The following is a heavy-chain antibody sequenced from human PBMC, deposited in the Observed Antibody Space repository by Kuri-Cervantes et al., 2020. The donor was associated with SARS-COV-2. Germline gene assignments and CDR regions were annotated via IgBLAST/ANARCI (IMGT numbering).Heavy chain of an antibody. Sequence: SETLSLTCAVYGGSLSGYYWSWIRQPPGKGLEWIGEINHSGSTNYNPSLKSRVTISVDTSKNQFSLKLSSVTAADTAVYYCARGTNIAAAGTLDYWGQGTLVTVSS. V-gene: IGHV4-34*01. CDR3: ARGTNIAAAGTLDY. CDR2: INHSGST. CDR1: GGSLSGYY. D-gene: IGHD6-13*01. J-gene: IGHJ4*02.